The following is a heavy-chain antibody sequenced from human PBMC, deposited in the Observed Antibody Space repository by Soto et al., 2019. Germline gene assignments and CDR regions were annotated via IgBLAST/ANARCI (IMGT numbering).Heavy chain of an antibody. CDR2: ISYDGSNK. CDR1: GFTFSSYG. CDR3: PGTDSPPLEY. J-gene: IGHJ4*02. D-gene: IGHD2-21*01. Sequence: GGSLRLSCAASGFTFSSYGMHWVRQAPGKGMEWVAVISYDGSNKYYADSVKGRFTISRDNSKNTLYLQMNSLRAEDTAVYYCPGTDSPPLEYWGQGTLVTVCS. V-gene: IGHV3-30*03.